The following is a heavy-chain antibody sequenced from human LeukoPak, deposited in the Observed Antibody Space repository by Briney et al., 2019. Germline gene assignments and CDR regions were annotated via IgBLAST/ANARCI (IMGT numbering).Heavy chain of an antibody. CDR3: ARDTDCSSTSCYPYYYYYMDV. CDR1: GGSISSSSYY. Sequence: PSETLSLTCTVSGGSISSSSYYWGWIRQPPGKGLEWIGRIYTSGSTNYNTSLKSRVTISVDTSKNQFSLKLSSVTAADTAVYYCARDTDCSSTSCYPYYYYYMDVWGKGTTVTVSS. V-gene: IGHV4-61*02. J-gene: IGHJ6*03. D-gene: IGHD2-2*01. CDR2: IYTSGST.